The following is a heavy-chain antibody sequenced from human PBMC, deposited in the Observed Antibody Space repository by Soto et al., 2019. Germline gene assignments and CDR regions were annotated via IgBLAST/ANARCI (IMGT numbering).Heavy chain of an antibody. Sequence: QVQLQESGPGLVKPSQTLSLTCTVSGGSISSGGSYWSWIRQHPGKGLEWIGYIYYSGSTYYNPSLKSRVTISVDTSKNQFSLKLSSVTAADTAVDDCARDGGETALDYWGQGTLVTVSS. CDR1: GGSISSGGSY. CDR3: ARDGGETALDY. J-gene: IGHJ4*02. CDR2: IYYSGST. V-gene: IGHV4-31*03. D-gene: IGHD2-21*02.